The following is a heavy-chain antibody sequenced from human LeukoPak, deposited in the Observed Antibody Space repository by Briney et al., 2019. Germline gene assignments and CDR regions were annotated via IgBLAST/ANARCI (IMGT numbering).Heavy chain of an antibody. CDR1: GGSFSGYY. CDR3: ARGQGTVTTH. V-gene: IGHV4-34*01. J-gene: IGHJ4*02. D-gene: IGHD4-17*01. CDR2: INHSGSA. Sequence: SETLSLTCAVSGGSFSGYYWTWIRQPPGKGLEWIGEINHSGSANYNPPLKSRVTISLDTSKNQFSLKLSPVTAADTAVYYCARGQGTVTTHWGQGTLVTVSS.